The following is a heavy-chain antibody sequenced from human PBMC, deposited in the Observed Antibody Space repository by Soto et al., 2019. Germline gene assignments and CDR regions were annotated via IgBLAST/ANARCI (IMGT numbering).Heavy chain of an antibody. CDR2: INAGNGNT. V-gene: IGHV1-3*01. J-gene: IGHJ6*03. D-gene: IGHD3-10*01. CDR3: ARGRMVRGVSNPRNYYYYMDV. Sequence: GASVKVSCKASGYTFTSYAMHWVRQAPGQRLEWMGWINAGNGNTKYSQKFQGRVTITRDTSASTAYMELSGLRSEDTAVYYCARGRMVRGVSNPRNYYYYMDVWGKGTTVTVSS. CDR1: GYTFTSYA.